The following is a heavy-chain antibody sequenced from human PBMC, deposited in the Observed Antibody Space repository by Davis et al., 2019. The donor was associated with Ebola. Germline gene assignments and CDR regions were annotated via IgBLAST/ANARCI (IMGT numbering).Heavy chain of an antibody. CDR3: ASETAVSGKRHGGYYYYGMDV. CDR2: ITAFNGNT. J-gene: IGHJ6*02. D-gene: IGHD6-19*01. CDR1: GYTFTYRY. V-gene: IGHV1-45*01. Sequence: SVKVSCKASGYTFTYRYLHWVRQAPGQALEWMGWITAFNGNTNYAQKFQDRVTITRDRSMSTAYMELSSLRSEDTAMYFCASETAVSGKRHGGYYYYGMDVWGQGTTVTVSS.